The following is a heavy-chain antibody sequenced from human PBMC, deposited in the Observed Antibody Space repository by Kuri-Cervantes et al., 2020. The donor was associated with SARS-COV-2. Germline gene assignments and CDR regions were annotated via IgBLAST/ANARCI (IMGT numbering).Heavy chain of an antibody. D-gene: IGHD3-22*01. J-gene: IGHJ4*02. V-gene: IGHV3-30*05. CDR2: ISYDGSNK. CDR1: GFTFSSYS. CDR3: ARLTLGDDSSGYSN. Sequence: GGSLRLSCAASGFTFSSYSMNWVRQAPGKGLEWVAVISYDGSNKYYADSVKGRFTISRDNSKNTLYLQMNSLRAEDTAVYYCARLTLGDDSSGYSNWGQGTLVTVSS.